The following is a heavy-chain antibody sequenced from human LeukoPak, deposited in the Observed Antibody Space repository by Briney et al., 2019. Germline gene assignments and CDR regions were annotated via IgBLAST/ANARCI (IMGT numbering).Heavy chain of an antibody. CDR3: ARDIWFGIDAFDI. Sequence: GGSLRLSCAASGFTFTSYSMNWVRQAPGKGLEWVSSISTISSYIYYSYSVKGRFTISRDNAKNSLYLQMNSLRAEDTAVYYCARDIWFGIDAFDIWGQGTMVTVSS. D-gene: IGHD3-10*01. CDR2: ISTISSYI. CDR1: GFTFTSYS. J-gene: IGHJ3*02. V-gene: IGHV3-21*01.